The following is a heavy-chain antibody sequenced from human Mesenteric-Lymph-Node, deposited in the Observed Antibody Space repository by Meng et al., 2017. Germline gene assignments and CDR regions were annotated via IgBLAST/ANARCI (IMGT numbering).Heavy chain of an antibody. CDR2: IYTYNGDT. V-gene: IGHV1-18*01. J-gene: IGHJ6*02. CDR1: GYTFTNYG. CDR3: ARDSQVGATSYYYYYGMDV. Sequence: ASVKVSCKASGYTFTNYGISWVRQAPGQGLEWMGWIYTYNGDTNYAQKFQGRLTMTTDTSTTTAYMELRSLKSDDTAVYYCARDSQVGATSYYYYYGMDVWGQGTTVTVSS. D-gene: IGHD1-26*01.